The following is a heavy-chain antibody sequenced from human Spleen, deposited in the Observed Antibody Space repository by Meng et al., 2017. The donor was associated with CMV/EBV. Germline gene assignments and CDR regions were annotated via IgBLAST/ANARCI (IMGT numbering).Heavy chain of an antibody. D-gene: IGHD3-10*01. CDR3: ARDNQDYYGSGSFYSWSDP. CDR1: GYILSKLS. CDR2: FAPEDGET. Sequence: ASVKVSCKVSGYILSKLSMHWVRQAPGEGLEWMGGFAPEDGETIYAQKFQGRVTMTEDISTDTAYMELSSLRSDDTAVFYCARDNQDYYGSGSFYSWSDPWGQGTLVTVSS. V-gene: IGHV1-24*01. J-gene: IGHJ5*02.